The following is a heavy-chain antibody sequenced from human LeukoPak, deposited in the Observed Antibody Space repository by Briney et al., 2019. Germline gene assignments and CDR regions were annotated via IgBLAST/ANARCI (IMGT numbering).Heavy chain of an antibody. CDR1: GFTFRNYW. CDR2: TKPDGTAE. D-gene: IGHD2-15*01. J-gene: IGHJ4*02. Sequence: GGSLRLSCAASGFTFRNYWMGWVRQAPGKWLEWVANTKPDGTAEYYADSVRGRFTTSRDNANNFLYLQMNSLRGEDTAVYYCARDGGLHTNFDYWGQGTLVTVSS. V-gene: IGHV3-7*01. CDR3: ARDGGLHTNFDY.